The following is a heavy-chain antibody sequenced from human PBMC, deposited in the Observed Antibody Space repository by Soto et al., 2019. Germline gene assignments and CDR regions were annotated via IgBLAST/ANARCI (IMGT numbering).Heavy chain of an antibody. CDR1: GGTFSGYA. J-gene: IGHJ4*02. D-gene: IGHD2-15*01. CDR3: ATHSLGTSSPPYFDN. V-gene: IGHV1-69*01. Sequence: VQLVQSGAEVKQPGSSVKVSCQASGGTFSGYALTWVRQAPGQGLEWMGEFVPLFGSTNYAQKFAGRITIIADESTSTGYMELSTLRSEHTAVYYCATHSLGTSSPPYFDNWGQGTLVTVSS. CDR2: FVPLFGST.